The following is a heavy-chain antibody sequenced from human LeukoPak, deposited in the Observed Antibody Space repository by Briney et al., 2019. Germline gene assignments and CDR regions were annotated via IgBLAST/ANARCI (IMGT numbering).Heavy chain of an antibody. Sequence: SETLSLTCTVSGGSISSYYWSWIRQPPGKGLEWIGYIYYSGSTYYNPSLKSRVTISVDTSKNQFSLKLSSVTAADTAVYYCARQLHYGSGSYYLPWFDPWGQGTLVTVSS. D-gene: IGHD3-10*01. J-gene: IGHJ5*02. CDR1: GGSISSYY. V-gene: IGHV4-59*08. CDR3: ARQLHYGSGSYYLPWFDP. CDR2: IYYSGST.